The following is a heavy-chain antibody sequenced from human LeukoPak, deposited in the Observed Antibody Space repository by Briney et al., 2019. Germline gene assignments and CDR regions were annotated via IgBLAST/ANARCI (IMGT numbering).Heavy chain of an antibody. CDR2: ISYDGSNK. D-gene: IGHD3-10*01. J-gene: IGHJ6*04. Sequence: PGGSLRLSCAASGFTFSSYAMSWVRQAPGKGLEWVAVISYDGSNKYYADSVKGRFTISRDNSKNTLYLQMNSLRAEDSAVYYCARELHGSGSYYLDYYYYYGMDVWGKGTTVTVSS. CDR1: GFTFSSYA. V-gene: IGHV3-30*04. CDR3: ARELHGSGSYYLDYYYYYGMDV.